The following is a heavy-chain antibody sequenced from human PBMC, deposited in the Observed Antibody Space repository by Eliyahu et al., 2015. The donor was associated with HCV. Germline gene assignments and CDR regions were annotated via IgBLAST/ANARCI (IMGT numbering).Heavy chain of an antibody. Sequence: QVQLQQWGAGLLKPSETLSLTCAVYGGSFSGYYWSWIRQPPGKGLEWIGEINHSGSTNYNPSLKSRVTISVDTSKNQFSLKLSSVTAADTAVYYCARGLEDIVLMVYANWFDPWGQGTLVTVSS. CDR3: ARGLEDIVLMVYANWFDP. CDR1: GGSFSGYY. V-gene: IGHV4-34*01. CDR2: INHSGST. J-gene: IGHJ5*02. D-gene: IGHD2-8*01.